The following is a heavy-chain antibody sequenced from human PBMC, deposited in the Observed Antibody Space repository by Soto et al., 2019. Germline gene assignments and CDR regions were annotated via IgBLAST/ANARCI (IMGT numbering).Heavy chain of an antibody. V-gene: IGHV4-34*02. CDR2: INHSGST. J-gene: IGHJ6*02. CDR1: GGSFSGYY. D-gene: IGHD2-21*01. Sequence: QVQLQHWGAGLLKPSETLSLTCAVYGGSFSGYYWNWIRQPPGKGLEGIGEINHSGSTNYNPSLQSRVTISVDTSKNQFSLKLSSVTAADTAVYYCARRLTFGLFNYYYYYGVDVWGQGTTVTVSS. CDR3: ARRLTFGLFNYYYYYGVDV.